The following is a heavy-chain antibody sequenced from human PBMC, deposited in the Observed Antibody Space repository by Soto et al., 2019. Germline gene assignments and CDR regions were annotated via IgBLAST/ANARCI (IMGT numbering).Heavy chain of an antibody. D-gene: IGHD2-2*01. CDR2: ISWNSGSI. CDR3: AKEGVVVVPAALGYYYYYYMDV. CDR1: GFTFDDYA. V-gene: IGHV3-9*01. J-gene: IGHJ6*03. Sequence: EVQLVESGGGLVQPGRSLRLSCAASGFTFDDYAMHWVQQAPGKGLEWVSGISWNSGSIGYADSVKGRFTISRDNAKNSLYLQMNSLRAEDTALYYCAKEGVVVVPAALGYYYYYYMDVWGKGTTVTVSS.